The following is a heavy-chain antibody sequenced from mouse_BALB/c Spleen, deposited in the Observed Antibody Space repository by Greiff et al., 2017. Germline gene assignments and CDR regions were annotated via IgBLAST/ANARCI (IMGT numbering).Heavy chain of an antibody. V-gene: IGHV5-6-5*01. J-gene: IGHJ3*01. Sequence: EVQVVESGGGLVKPGGSLKLSCAASGFTFSSYAMSWVRQTPEKRLEWVASISSGGSTYYPDSVKGRFTISRDNPKNTLFLQMTSLRSEDTAMYYCARSDYGKEFAYWGQGTLVTVSA. CDR2: ISSGGST. CDR1: GFTFSSYA. D-gene: IGHD2-1*01. CDR3: ARSDYGKEFAY.